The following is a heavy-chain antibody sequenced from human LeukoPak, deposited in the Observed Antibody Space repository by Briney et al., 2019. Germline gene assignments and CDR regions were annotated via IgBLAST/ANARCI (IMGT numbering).Heavy chain of an antibody. CDR1: GYIFTDYY. Sequence: GASVKVSCKASGYIFTDYYMHWVRQAPGQGLEWMGWINPNSGGTNYAQKFQGRVTMTRDTSISTAYMELSRLRSDDTAVYYCARDQQRNYYYYYMDVWGKGTTVTVSS. CDR3: ARDQQRNYYYYYMDV. CDR2: INPNSGGT. V-gene: IGHV1-2*02. J-gene: IGHJ6*03. D-gene: IGHD6-13*01.